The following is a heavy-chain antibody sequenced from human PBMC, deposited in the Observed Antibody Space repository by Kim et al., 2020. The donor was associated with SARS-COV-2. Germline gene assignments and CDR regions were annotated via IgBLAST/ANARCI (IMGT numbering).Heavy chain of an antibody. CDR2: IIPIFGTA. D-gene: IGHD6-6*01. J-gene: IGHJ5*02. CDR3: ARDEYSSSGWFDP. V-gene: IGHV1-69*13. CDR1: GGTFSSYA. Sequence: SVKVSCKASGGTFSSYAISWVRQAPGQGLEWMGGIIPIFGTANYAQKFQGRVTITADESTSTAYMELSSLRSEDTAVYYCARDEYSSSGWFDPWGQGTLVTVSS.